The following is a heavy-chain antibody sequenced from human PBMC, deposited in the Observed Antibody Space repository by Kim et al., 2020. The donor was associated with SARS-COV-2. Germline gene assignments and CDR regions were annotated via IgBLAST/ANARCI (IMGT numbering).Heavy chain of an antibody. V-gene: IGHV1-69*13. J-gene: IGHJ5*02. Sequence: SVKVSCKASGGTFSSYAISWVRQAPGQGLEWMGGIIPIFGTANYAQKFQGRVTITADESTSTAYMELSSLRSEDTAVYYCAREWDEGVRGVTRNNWFDPWGQGTLVTVSS. D-gene: IGHD3-10*01. CDR1: GGTFSSYA. CDR3: AREWDEGVRGVTRNNWFDP. CDR2: IIPIFGTA.